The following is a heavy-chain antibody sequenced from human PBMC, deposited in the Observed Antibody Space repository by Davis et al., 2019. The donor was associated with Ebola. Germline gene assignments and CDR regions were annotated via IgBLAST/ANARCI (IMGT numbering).Heavy chain of an antibody. Sequence: PGGSLRLSCTASGFTFGDYSMSWFRQAPGKGLEWVGFIRSKAYGGTTEYAASVKGRFTISRDDSKSIAYLQMNSLKTEDTAVYYCTREGSSSSLFDYWGQGTLVTVSS. J-gene: IGHJ4*02. CDR3: TREGSSSSLFDY. V-gene: IGHV3-49*03. CDR2: IRSKAYGGTT. D-gene: IGHD6-6*01. CDR1: GFTFGDYS.